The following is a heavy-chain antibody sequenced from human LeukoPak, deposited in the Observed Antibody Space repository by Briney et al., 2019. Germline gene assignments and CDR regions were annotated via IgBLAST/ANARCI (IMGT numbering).Heavy chain of an antibody. CDR3: ARDWPGISLHFDL. J-gene: IGHJ2*01. CDR2: INPHTGDT. V-gene: IGHV1-2*02. CDR1: GFTFNAYY. Sequence: GSVKVSCKASGFTFNAYYIHWVRQAPGQGLEWMGWINPHTGDTHFVQRFQGRVAMTRDTSLSTAYMDLSRLTSDDTAVYYCARDWPGISLHFDLWGRGTLITVSS. D-gene: IGHD2-15*01.